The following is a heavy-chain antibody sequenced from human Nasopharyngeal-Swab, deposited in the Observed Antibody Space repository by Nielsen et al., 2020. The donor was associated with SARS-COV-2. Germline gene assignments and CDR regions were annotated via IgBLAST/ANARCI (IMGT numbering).Heavy chain of an antibody. V-gene: IGHV1-18*01. CDR1: GYTFTIYG. J-gene: IGHJ4*02. D-gene: IGHD6-19*01. CDR2: ISAYNGNT. CDR3: ATRAVAGFLDY. Sequence: ASVKVSCKASGYTFTIYGITWVRQAPGQGLEWMGWISAYNGNTNYAQKLQGRVTMTTDTSTSTAYMELRSLRSDDTAVYYCATRAVAGFLDYWGQGTLVTVSS.